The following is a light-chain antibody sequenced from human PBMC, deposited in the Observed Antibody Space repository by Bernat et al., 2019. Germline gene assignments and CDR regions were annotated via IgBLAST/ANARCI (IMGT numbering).Light chain of an antibody. CDR1: QSVSSSY. Sequence: EIVLTQSPGTLSLSPGETATLSCRASQSVSSSYLAWYQQKPGQAPRLLIYGTSSRATGIPDRFSGSVSGTDFTLTISRLEPEDFAVYYCQLYGNSPPAYTFGQGTKLEIQ. CDR3: QLYGNSPPAYT. V-gene: IGKV3-20*01. CDR2: GTS. J-gene: IGKJ2*01.